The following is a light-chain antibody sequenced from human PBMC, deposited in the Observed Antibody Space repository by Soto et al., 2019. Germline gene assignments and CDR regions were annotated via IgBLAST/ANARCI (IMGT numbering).Light chain of an antibody. V-gene: IGKV3-20*01. Sequence: EIVLTQSPGTLSLSPGERATLSCRASQSVSTSYLAWYQQKPGQAPRLLIHATSTRATGIPDRFSGSGSGTDFTLTISRLEPEDFAFYYCQHYGNSLYTFGQGTKVDIK. CDR2: ATS. CDR1: QSVSTSY. CDR3: QHYGNSLYT. J-gene: IGKJ2*01.